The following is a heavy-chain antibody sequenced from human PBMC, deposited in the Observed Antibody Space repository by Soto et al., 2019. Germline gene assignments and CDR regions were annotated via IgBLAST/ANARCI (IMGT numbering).Heavy chain of an antibody. D-gene: IGHD3-22*01. CDR3: ARAGYYDSSGYYRATRLDY. CDR2: IYHNGST. J-gene: IGHJ4*02. Sequence: PSETLSLTCTVSGGSFSPNYWSWIRQPPGKGLEWIGYIYHNGSTSYNPSLKSRVTISVDRSKNQFSLKLSSVTAADTAVYYCARAGYYDSSGYYRATRLDYWGQGTLVTVSS. CDR1: GGSFSPNY. V-gene: IGHV4-59*12.